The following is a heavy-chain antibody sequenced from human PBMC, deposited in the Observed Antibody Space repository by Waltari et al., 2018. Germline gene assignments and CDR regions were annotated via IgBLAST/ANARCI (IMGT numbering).Heavy chain of an antibody. Sequence: QVQLQQSGPGLGKPSKTLSPPCPVPGGPSTLGSPGWNWIRQPAGKGLEWIGRIHTSGGTKYTPSLKSRVTISVDTSQNQFSLNLNSVTAADTALYFCARDSLETGDPWFFDLWGRGTLVTVSS. CDR3: ARDSLETGDPWFFDL. D-gene: IGHD7-27*01. CDR2: IHTSGGT. V-gene: IGHV4-61*02. CDR1: GGPSTLGSPG. J-gene: IGHJ2*01.